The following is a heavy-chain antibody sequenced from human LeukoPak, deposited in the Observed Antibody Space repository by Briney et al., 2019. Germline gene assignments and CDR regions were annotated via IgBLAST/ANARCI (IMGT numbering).Heavy chain of an antibody. D-gene: IGHD5-18*01. Sequence: GGSLRLSCAASGFTFSSYSMNWVRQAPGKGLEWVSSISSSSSYIYYADSVKGRFTISRDNAKNSLYLQTNSLRAEDTAVYYCARDYLMGGVDTAMVIAFDIWGQGTMVTVSS. CDR2: ISSSSSYI. V-gene: IGHV3-21*01. J-gene: IGHJ3*02. CDR3: ARDYLMGGVDTAMVIAFDI. CDR1: GFTFSSYS.